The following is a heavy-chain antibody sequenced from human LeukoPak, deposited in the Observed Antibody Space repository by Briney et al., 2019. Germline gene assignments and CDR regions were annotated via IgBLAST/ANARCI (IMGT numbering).Heavy chain of an antibody. CDR3: ARGYEWELNFDY. Sequence: SQTLSLTCAISGDSVSSNSAAWNWIRQSPLRGLEWLGRIYYRSKWYNDYAVSVKSRITINPDTSKNQFSLQLNSVTPEDTAVYYCARGYEWELNFDYWGQGTLVTVSP. CDR2: IYYRSKWYN. CDR1: GDSVSSNSAA. V-gene: IGHV6-1*01. D-gene: IGHD1-26*01. J-gene: IGHJ4*02.